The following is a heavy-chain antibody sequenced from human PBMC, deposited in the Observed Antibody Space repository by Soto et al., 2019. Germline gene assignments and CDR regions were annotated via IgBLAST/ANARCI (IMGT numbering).Heavy chain of an antibody. V-gene: IGHV1-69*04. Sequence: GASVKVSCKASGGTFSSYTISWVRQAPGQGLEWMGRIIPILGIANYAQKFQGRVTITADKSTSTAYMELSSLRSEDTAVYYCAREYDSSGYFDYWGRGTLVTVSS. CDR3: AREYDSSGYFDY. D-gene: IGHD3-22*01. CDR2: IIPILGIA. CDR1: GGTFSSYT. J-gene: IGHJ4*02.